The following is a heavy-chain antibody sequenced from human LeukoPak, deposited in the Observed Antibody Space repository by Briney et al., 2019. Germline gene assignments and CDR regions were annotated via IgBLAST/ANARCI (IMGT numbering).Heavy chain of an antibody. J-gene: IGHJ4*02. Sequence: GGSLRLSCTASGFTFADYGLTWVRQAPGKGLEWVGLIRSNTYGGTTESAASVKGRFSISRDDSEDIAYLQMNSLKIEDTALYYCTTYCAYCSGGACYRHLEYWGQGTLVTVSS. V-gene: IGHV3-49*04. CDR2: IRSNTYGGTT. CDR3: TTYCAYCSGGACYRHLEY. D-gene: IGHD2-15*01. CDR1: GFTFADYG.